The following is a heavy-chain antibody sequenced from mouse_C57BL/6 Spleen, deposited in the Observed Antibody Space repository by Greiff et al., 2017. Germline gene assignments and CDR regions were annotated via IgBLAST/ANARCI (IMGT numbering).Heavy chain of an antibody. D-gene: IGHD6-5*01. Sequence: VQVVESGPGLVQPSQSLSITCTVSGFSLTSYGVHWVRQPPGKGLEWLGVIWSGGSTDYNAAFISRLSISKDNSKSQVFFKMNSLQADDTAIYYCAKIYSLYYYAMDYWGQGTSVTVSS. J-gene: IGHJ4*01. V-gene: IGHV2-4*01. CDR1: GFSLTSYG. CDR2: IWSGGST. CDR3: AKIYSLYYYAMDY.